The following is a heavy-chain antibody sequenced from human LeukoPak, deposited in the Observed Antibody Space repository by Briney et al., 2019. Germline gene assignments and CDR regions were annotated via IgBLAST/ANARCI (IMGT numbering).Heavy chain of an antibody. D-gene: IGHD6-19*01. V-gene: IGHV3-7*01. CDR1: GFTFTNYW. CDR2: IKQDRSEK. Sequence: PGGSLRLSCAASGFTFTNYWMSWVRQAPGKGLELVANIKQDRSEKYYVDSVKGRFTISRDNAKNSLYLQMNSLRAEDTAVYYCARLTVAGTGAFDIWGQGTMVTVSS. J-gene: IGHJ3*02. CDR3: ARLTVAGTGAFDI.